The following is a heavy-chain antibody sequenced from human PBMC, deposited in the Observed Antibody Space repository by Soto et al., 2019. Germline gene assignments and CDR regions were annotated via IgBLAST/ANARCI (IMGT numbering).Heavy chain of an antibody. CDR2: IKSKTDGGTT. J-gene: IGHJ4*02. CDR1: GFTFSNAW. Sequence: EVQLVESGGGLVKPGGSLRLSCAASGFTFSNAWMNWVRQAPGKGLEWVGRIKSKTDGGTTDYAAPVKGRFTISRDDSKNTLYLQMNSLKTEDTAVYYCTAYYDILTGYYTDLDYWGQGTLVTVS. D-gene: IGHD3-9*01. V-gene: IGHV3-15*07. CDR3: TAYYDILTGYYTDLDY.